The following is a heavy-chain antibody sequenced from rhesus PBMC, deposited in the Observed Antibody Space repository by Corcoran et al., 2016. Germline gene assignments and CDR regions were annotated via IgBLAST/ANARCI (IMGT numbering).Heavy chain of an antibody. CDR3: ARKGGWSGVDY. CDR2: IYGRCGST. J-gene: IGHJ4*01. CDR1: GGSISSNY. D-gene: IGHD3-22*01. Sequence: QVQLRESGPGLVKPSETLSLTCAVSGGSISSNYWSWIRQPPGKGLEWIGRIYGRCGSTDYNPSRKSRVSMSTATSKNQFSLKLSSVTAADTAVYYCARKGGWSGVDYWGQGVLVTVSS. V-gene: IGHV4-160*01.